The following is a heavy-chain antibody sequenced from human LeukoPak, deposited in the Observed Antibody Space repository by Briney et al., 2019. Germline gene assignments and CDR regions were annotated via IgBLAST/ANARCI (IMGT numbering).Heavy chain of an antibody. Sequence: SETLSLTCTVSGGSISSYYWSWTRQPPGKGLEWIGYIYYSGSTNYNPSLKSRVTISVDTSKNQFSLKLSSVTAADTAVYYCARLRDSNPHFDYWGQGTLVTVSS. CDR2: IYYSGST. D-gene: IGHD4-11*01. V-gene: IGHV4-59*08. J-gene: IGHJ4*02. CDR3: ARLRDSNPHFDY. CDR1: GGSISSYY.